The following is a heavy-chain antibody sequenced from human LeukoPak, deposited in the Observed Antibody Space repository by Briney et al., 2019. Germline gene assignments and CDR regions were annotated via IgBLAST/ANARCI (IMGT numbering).Heavy chain of an antibody. V-gene: IGHV4-59*01. D-gene: IGHD1-26*01. J-gene: IGHJ4*02. CDR1: GGSISSYY. CDR3: ARVILGAHGGYFDY. CDR2: IYYSGST. Sequence: PSETLSLTCTVSGGSISSYYWSWIRQPPGKGLEWIGYIYYSGSTNYSPSLKSRVTISVDTSKNQFSLKLSSVTAADTAVYYRARVILGAHGGYFDYWGQGTLVTVSS.